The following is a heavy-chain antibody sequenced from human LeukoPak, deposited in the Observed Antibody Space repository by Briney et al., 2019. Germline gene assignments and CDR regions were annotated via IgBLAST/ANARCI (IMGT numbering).Heavy chain of an antibody. Sequence: GASVKVSCKASGYTFTSYGISWVRQATGQGLEWMGWMNPNSGNTGYAQKFQGRVTMTRNTSISTAYMELSSLRSEDTAVYYCARASTMVRGSLYWGQGTLVTVSS. CDR1: GYTFTSYG. V-gene: IGHV1-8*02. D-gene: IGHD3-10*01. CDR2: MNPNSGNT. J-gene: IGHJ4*02. CDR3: ARASTMVRGSLY.